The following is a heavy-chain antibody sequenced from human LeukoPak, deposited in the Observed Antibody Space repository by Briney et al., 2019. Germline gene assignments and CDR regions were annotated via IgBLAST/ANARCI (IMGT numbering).Heavy chain of an antibody. CDR1: GFPFSTYG. V-gene: IGHV3-33*01. Sequence: GSLRLSCAASGFPFSTYGMHWVRQAPGKGLEWVAIIWYDGTNKYYADSVKGRFTISRDDSKNTLYLQMNSLRAEDTAVYYCARDQGITARLFEYWGQGTLVTVSS. J-gene: IGHJ4*02. D-gene: IGHD6-6*01. CDR2: IWYDGTNK. CDR3: ARDQGITARLFEY.